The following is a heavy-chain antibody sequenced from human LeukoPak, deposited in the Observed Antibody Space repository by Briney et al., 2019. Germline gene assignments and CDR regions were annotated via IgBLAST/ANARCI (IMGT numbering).Heavy chain of an antibody. CDR2: INHSGST. J-gene: IGHJ6*02. Sequence: PSETLSLTCAVYGGSFSGYYWSWIRQPPGKGLEWIGEINHSGSTNYNPSLKSRVTISVDTSKNQFSLKLSSVTAADTAVYYCARLRVWPPYYYYGMDVWGQGTTVTVSS. D-gene: IGHD2-21*01. V-gene: IGHV4-34*01. CDR1: GGSFSGYY. CDR3: ARLRVWPPYYYYGMDV.